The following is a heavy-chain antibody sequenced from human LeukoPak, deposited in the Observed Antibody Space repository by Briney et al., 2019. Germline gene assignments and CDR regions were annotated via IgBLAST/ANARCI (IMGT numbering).Heavy chain of an antibody. CDR2: ISSSSTI. D-gene: IGHD3-3*01. CDR1: GFTFSSYS. CDR3: ARDANEGTTYDFWSGYYSRDDAFDI. V-gene: IGHV3-48*01. J-gene: IGHJ3*02. Sequence: AGSLTLSCAASGFTFSSYSRNWVRQAPGKGLEWVSYISSSSTIYYPDSVKGRFTISRDNARNALYLQMNSLRAEDTAVYYCARDANEGTTYDFWSGYYSRDDAFDIWGQGTMVTVSS.